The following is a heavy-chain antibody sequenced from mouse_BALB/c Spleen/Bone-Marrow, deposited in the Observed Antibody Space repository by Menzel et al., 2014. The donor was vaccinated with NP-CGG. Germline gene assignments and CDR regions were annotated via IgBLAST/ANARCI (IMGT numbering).Heavy chain of an antibody. D-gene: IGHD1-1*01. CDR1: GFDFSRYW. CDR3: ARPDYYGYLNY. Sequence: EVKLMESGGGLVQPGGSLKLSCAASGFDFSRYWMSWVRQAPGKGLEWIGEINPDSRTINYSPSLKDIFIISRDNAKNTLYLRLNKVRSENTALYYCARPDYYGYLNYWGQGTTLTVSS. V-gene: IGHV4-1*02. J-gene: IGHJ2*01. CDR2: INPDSRTI.